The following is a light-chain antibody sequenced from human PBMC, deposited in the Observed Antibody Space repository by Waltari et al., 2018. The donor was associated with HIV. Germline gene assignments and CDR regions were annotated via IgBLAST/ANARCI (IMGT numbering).Light chain of an antibody. CDR2: DVN. Sequence: QSALTQPASVSGSPGQSITISCTGTSSDVGDYNYVSWYQQHPGKAPKLMIYDVNKRPSGCSNRFSGAKSVNTASLTISGLQAEDEADYYCCSYAGSSTVVFGGGTKLTVL. CDR1: SSDVGDYNY. V-gene: IGLV2-23*02. J-gene: IGLJ2*01. CDR3: CSYAGSSTVV.